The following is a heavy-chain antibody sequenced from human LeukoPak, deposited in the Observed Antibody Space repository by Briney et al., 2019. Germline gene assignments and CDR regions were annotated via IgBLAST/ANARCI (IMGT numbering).Heavy chain of an antibody. V-gene: IGHV1-69*04. J-gene: IGHJ4*02. CDR3: ARDGGYKIMAGDY. D-gene: IGHD5-24*01. CDR1: GGTFSSYA. Sequence: SVKVSCKASGGTFSSYAISWVRQAPGQGLEWMGRIIPILGIANYAQKFQGRVTITADKSTSTAYMELSSLRSEDTAVYYCARDGGYKIMAGDYWGQGTLVTVSS. CDR2: IIPILGIA.